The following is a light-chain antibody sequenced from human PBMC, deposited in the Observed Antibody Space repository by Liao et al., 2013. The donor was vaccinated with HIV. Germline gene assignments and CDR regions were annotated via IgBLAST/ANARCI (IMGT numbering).Light chain of an antibody. CDR1: NIGGKS. CDR2: YDS. J-gene: IGLJ1*01. Sequence: SYVLTQSPSVSVAPGKTATITCAGNNIGGKSVHWYHQKPGQAPVVLIYYDSDRPSGIPERFSGSTSGNTATLTITRVEAGDEADYYCQVWDSSSDHRGYVFGTGTKVTVL. V-gene: IGLV3-21*01. CDR3: QVWDSSSDHRGYV.